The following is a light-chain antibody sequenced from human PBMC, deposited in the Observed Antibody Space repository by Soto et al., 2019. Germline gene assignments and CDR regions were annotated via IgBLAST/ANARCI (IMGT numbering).Light chain of an antibody. J-gene: IGLJ2*01. CDR2: DVS. CDR1: SSDVGGYNY. V-gene: IGLV2-14*03. Sequence: QSALTQPASVSGSPGQSITISCIGSSSDVGGYNYVSWYHQHPGKAPKVMIYDVSNRPSGVSNRFSGSKSGNTASLTISGLQAEDEADYYCSSYTSSSSVVFGGGTKLTVL. CDR3: SSYTSSSSVV.